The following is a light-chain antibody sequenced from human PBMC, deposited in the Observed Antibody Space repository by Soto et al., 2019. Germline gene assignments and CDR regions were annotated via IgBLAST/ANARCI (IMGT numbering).Light chain of an antibody. CDR2: GAS. CDR3: QQYNTWRQIT. CDR1: QSISSN. Sequence: EIVMTQSPATLSVSPGERATLSCRASQSISSNEGWYQQRPGQAPRLLIYGASTRATGIPARFSGSGSGTEFTPTISSLDSADYAVYYCQQYNTWRQITFGQGTRLEIK. V-gene: IGKV3-15*01. J-gene: IGKJ5*01.